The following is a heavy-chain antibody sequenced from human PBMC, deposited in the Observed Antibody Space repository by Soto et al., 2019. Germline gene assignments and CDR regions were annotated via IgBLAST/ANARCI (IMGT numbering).Heavy chain of an antibody. CDR2: IYYSGSS. CDR3: ARDSDYYSSGSFDY. V-gene: IGHV4-31*03. CDR1: GDSISSSGYY. Sequence: PSETLSLTCSVSGDSISSSGYYWSWIRQRPGKGLEWIGNIYYSGSSYNNPSFKSRVTISVNTSKNQFSLNLRSVTAADTAVYYCARDSDYYSSGSFDYWGQGTLVTVSS. J-gene: IGHJ4*02. D-gene: IGHD3-10*01.